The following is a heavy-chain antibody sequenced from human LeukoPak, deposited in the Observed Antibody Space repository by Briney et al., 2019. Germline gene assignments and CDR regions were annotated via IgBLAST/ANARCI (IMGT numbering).Heavy chain of an antibody. CDR1: GGTFSSYA. D-gene: IGHD3-22*01. J-gene: IGHJ4*02. CDR3: ARADHYDSSGYLDY. CDR2: IIPILGIA. V-gene: IGHV1-69*04. Sequence: GSSVKVSCKASGGTFSSYAISWVRQAPGQGLEWMGRIIPILGIANYAQKFQGRVTITADKSTSTAYMELSSLRSEDTAVYYCARADHYDSSGYLDYWGQGTLVTVSS.